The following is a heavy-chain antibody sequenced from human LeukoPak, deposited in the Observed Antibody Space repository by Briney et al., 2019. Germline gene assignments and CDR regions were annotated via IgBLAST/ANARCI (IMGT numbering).Heavy chain of an antibody. CDR2: IIPILGIA. V-gene: IGHV1-69*04. CDR1: GGTFSSYA. D-gene: IGHD5-12*01. J-gene: IGHJ4*02. Sequence: SVKVSCKASGGTFSSYAISWVRQAPGQGLEWMGRIIPILGIANYAQKFQGRVTITTDESTSTGYMELRSLRSDDTAVYYCARGDSGYDYGFDNWGQGTLVTVSS. CDR3: ARGDSGYDYGFDN.